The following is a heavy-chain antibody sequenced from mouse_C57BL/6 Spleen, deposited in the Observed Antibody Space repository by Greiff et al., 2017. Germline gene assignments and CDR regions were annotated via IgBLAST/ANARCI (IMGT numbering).Heavy chain of an antibody. Sequence: VQLQQSGAELAKPGASVKLSCKASGYTFTSYWMHWVKQRPGQGLEWIGYINPSSGYTKYNQKFKDQATLTADKSSSTAYMQLSSLTYEDSAVYYCARFGYSNYEVAYWGQGTLVTVSA. J-gene: IGHJ3*01. D-gene: IGHD2-5*01. CDR3: ARFGYSNYEVAY. CDR1: GYTFTSYW. CDR2: INPSSGYT. V-gene: IGHV1-7*01.